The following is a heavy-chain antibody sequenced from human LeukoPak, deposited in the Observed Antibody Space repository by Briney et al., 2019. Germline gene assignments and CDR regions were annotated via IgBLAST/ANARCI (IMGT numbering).Heavy chain of an antibody. CDR2: IYYSGST. J-gene: IGHJ6*03. Sequence: SETLSLTCTVSGGSISSYYWSWIRQPPGKGLEWVGYIYYSGSTNYNPSLKSRVTFSVDTSKNQFSLKLSSVTAADTAVYYCARDSGYSYGYGLYYYYMDVWGKGTTVTVSS. V-gene: IGHV4-59*01. D-gene: IGHD5-18*01. CDR3: ARDSGYSYGYGLYYYYMDV. CDR1: GGSISSYY.